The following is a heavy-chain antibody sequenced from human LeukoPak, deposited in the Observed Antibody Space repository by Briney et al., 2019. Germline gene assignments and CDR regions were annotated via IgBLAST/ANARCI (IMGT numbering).Heavy chain of an antibody. CDR3: VRDAPYYGSGSYYNPFPH. Sequence: GGSLRLSCAGSGFTFSTYGMTWVRQAPGKGLEWVSAISGSGGSIYYADSVEGRFTVSRDNSKNTLYLQMSSLRAEDTAVYYCVRDAPYYGSGSYYNPFPHWGQGTLVTVSS. CDR1: GFTFSTYG. CDR2: ISGSGGSI. D-gene: IGHD3-10*01. J-gene: IGHJ4*02. V-gene: IGHV3-23*01.